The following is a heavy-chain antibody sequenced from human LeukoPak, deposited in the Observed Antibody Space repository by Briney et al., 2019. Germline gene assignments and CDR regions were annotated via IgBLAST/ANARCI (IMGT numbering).Heavy chain of an antibody. D-gene: IGHD3-9*01. J-gene: IGHJ4*02. CDR1: GFTFSSYS. CDR2: ISSSSSYI. V-gene: IGHV3-21*01. Sequence: GGSLRLSCAASGFTFSSYSMNWLRHAPGKGLEWVSSISSSSSYIYYADSVKGRFTISRDNAKNSLYLQMNSLRGEDTAVYYCASRNDILTGYYDYWGQGTLVTVSS. CDR3: ASRNDILTGYYDY.